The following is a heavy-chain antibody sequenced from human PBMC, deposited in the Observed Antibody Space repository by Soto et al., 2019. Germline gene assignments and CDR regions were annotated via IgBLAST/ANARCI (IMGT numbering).Heavy chain of an antibody. J-gene: IGHJ4*02. CDR1: GGGLGSYA. CDR3: ASDFGGSYYFDY. V-gene: IGHV1-69*13. Sequence: GTSVEACCKASGGGLGSYASRWVRQDPGQGLEWMEGIIPIFGTANYAQKFQGRVTITADESTSTAYMELSSLRSEDTAVYYCASDFGGSYYFDYWGQGTLVTVSS. CDR2: IIPIFGTA. D-gene: IGHD1-26*01.